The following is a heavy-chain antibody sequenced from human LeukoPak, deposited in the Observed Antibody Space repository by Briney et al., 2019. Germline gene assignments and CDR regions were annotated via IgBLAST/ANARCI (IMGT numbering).Heavy chain of an antibody. CDR1: GGTFSSYA. J-gene: IGHJ4*02. CDR3: ARSHAPMATITKFDY. D-gene: IGHD5-24*01. CDR2: IIPIFGTA. Sequence: SVKVSCKASGGTFSSYAISWVRQVPGQGLEWMGGIIPIFGTANYAQKFTITADESTSTAYMELSSLRSEDTAVYYCARSHAPMATITKFDYWGQGTLVTVSS. V-gene: IGHV1-69*13.